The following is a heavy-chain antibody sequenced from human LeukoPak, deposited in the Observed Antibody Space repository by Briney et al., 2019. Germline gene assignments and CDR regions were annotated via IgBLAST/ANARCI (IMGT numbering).Heavy chain of an antibody. CDR2: ISSSGSTI. CDR1: GFTFSSYE. Sequence: PGGSLRLSCAASGFTFSSYEMNWVRQAPGKGLEWVSYISSSGSTIYYADSVKGRFTISRDNSKNTLYLQMNSLRDEDTAVYYCAKGDYDFWSGYYAYWGQGTLVTVSS. CDR3: AKGDYDFWSGYYAY. V-gene: IGHV3-48*03. J-gene: IGHJ4*02. D-gene: IGHD3-3*01.